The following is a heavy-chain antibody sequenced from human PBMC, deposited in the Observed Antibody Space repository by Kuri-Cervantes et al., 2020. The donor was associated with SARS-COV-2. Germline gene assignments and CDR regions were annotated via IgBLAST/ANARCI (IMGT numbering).Heavy chain of an antibody. CDR1: GGSISNYY. J-gene: IGHJ3*02. V-gene: IGHV4-39*01. Sequence: ESLKISCIVSGGSISNYYWSWIRQPPGKGLEWIGSIYYSWSTYYNPSLKSRVTISVDTSKNQFSLKLSSVTAADTAVYYCARRPTARKQITMVRGDAFVIWGQGKMVTVSS. CDR3: ARRPTARKQITMVRGDAFVI. CDR2: IYYSWST. D-gene: IGHD3-10*01.